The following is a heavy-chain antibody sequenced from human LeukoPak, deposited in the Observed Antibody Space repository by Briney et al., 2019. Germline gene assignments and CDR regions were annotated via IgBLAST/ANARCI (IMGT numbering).Heavy chain of an antibody. CDR1: GYTFTSYG. CDR2: ISAYNGNT. D-gene: IGHD6-13*01. CDR3: ARDVGYSSSYNWFDP. Sequence: ASVKVSCKASGYTFTSYGISWVRQAPGQGLEWMGWISAYNGNTNYAQKLQGRVTMTTDTSTSTAYMELRSLRSDDTAVYYCARDVGYSSSYNWFDPWGQGTLVTVSS. J-gene: IGHJ5*02. V-gene: IGHV1-18*01.